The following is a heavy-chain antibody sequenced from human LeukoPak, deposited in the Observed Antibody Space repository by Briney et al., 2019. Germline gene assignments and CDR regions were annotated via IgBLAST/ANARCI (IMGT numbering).Heavy chain of an antibody. CDR2: INPNTGVT. J-gene: IGHJ4*02. CDR1: GGTFSSYA. V-gene: IGHV1-2*02. Sequence: ASVKVSFKASGGTFSSYAISWVRQAPGQGLEWVGWINPNTGVTNYAQNFRGRVTMTRDTSMTTAYMELTRLTSDDTAVYDCARDTSGNDFEYRGQGTLVSVSS. D-gene: IGHD1-1*01. CDR3: ARDTSGNDFEY.